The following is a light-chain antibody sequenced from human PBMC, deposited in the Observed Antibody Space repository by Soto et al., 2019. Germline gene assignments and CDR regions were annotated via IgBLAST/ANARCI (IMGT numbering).Light chain of an antibody. CDR3: EQYNAWPLT. J-gene: IGKJ4*01. Sequence: EIVMTQSPATLSVSPGERVTLSCRPSQSVNSNLAWYQQKPGQTPKLLIYVASTRATGIPARFSGSGSGTEFTLTISSLQSEDVAISYCEQYNAWPLTFGGGTKVEFK. CDR2: VAS. CDR1: QSVNSN. V-gene: IGKV3-15*01.